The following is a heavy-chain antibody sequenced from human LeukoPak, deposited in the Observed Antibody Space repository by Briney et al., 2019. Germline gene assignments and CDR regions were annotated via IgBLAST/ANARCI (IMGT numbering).Heavy chain of an antibody. Sequence: SETLSLTCTVSGGSISSYYWSWFRQPPGKGLEWIGYIYHSGSTNYNPSLKSRVTISVDTSKNQFSLKLSSVTAADTAVYYCARGGQVVGGSTVYFDYWGQGTLVTVSS. CDR3: ARGGQVVGGSTVYFDY. D-gene: IGHD1-26*01. CDR2: IYHSGST. J-gene: IGHJ4*02. CDR1: GGSISSYY. V-gene: IGHV4-59*01.